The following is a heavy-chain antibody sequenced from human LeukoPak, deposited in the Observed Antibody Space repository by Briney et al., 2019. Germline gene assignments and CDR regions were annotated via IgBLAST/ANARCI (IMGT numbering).Heavy chain of an antibody. CDR3: AREAYDYGDYFPDY. CDR1: GFTFSSYW. J-gene: IGHJ4*02. CDR2: INSDGSST. D-gene: IGHD4-17*01. Sequence: PGGSLRLSCAASGFTFSSYWTHWVRQAPGKGPVWVSRINSDGSSTSYADSVKGRFTISRDNAKNTLYLQMNCLRAEDTAEYYCAREAYDYGDYFPDYWGQGTLVTVSS. V-gene: IGHV3-74*01.